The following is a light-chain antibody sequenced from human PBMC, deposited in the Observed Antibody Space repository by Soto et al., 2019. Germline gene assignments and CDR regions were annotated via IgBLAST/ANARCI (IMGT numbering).Light chain of an antibody. J-gene: IGKJ5*01. CDR2: LGS. V-gene: IGKV2-28*01. CDR3: MQALQTPNT. Sequence: DIVMTQSPLSLPVTPGEPASISCRSSQSLLHSNGYNYLNWYLQKPGQSPQLLIYLGSNRASGVPARFSRSGSVTDFTLKISSVEAEDVGVYYCMQALQTPNTVGQGPRLEIK. CDR1: QSLLHSNGYNY.